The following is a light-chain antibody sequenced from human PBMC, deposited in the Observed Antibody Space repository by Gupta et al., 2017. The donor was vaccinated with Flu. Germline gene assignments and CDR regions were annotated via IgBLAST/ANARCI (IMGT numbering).Light chain of an antibody. V-gene: IGKV3-15*01. CDR1: QSVSSH. J-gene: IGKJ3*01. CDR3: QQYNSWPFT. Sequence: EKVLTQSPAALSVSPGERATVSCRASQSVSSHLAWYQQKPGQAPSLLIYDTSTRPTGIPARFSGSGSGTEFTLTISSLQSEDFAVYYCQQYNSWPFTFGPGTKVEIK. CDR2: DTS.